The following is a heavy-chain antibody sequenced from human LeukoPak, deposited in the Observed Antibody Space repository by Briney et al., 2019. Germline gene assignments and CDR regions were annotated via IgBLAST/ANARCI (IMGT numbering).Heavy chain of an antibody. CDR2: ISYDGSNK. D-gene: IGHD6-6*01. CDR3: APLPVGQLVPEIGY. V-gene: IGHV3-30-3*01. J-gene: IGHJ4*02. Sequence: PGRSLRLSCAASGFTFSSYAMHWVRQAPGKGLEWVAVISYDGSNKYYADSVKGRFTISRDNSKNTLYLQMNSLRAEDTAVYYCAPLPVGQLVPEIGYWGQGTLVTVSS. CDR1: GFTFSSYA.